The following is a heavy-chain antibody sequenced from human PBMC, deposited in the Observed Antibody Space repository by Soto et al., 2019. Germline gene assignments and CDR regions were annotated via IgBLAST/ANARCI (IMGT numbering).Heavy chain of an antibody. Sequence: PGGSLRLSCAVSGFTFTSYSMSWVRQAPGEGLEWVANIQQDGSEKYYVDSVKGRFTISRDNAKNSLYLQMNSLRAEDTAVYYCARDLPGYCTTTDCYGYFDYWGQGTLVTVSS. V-gene: IGHV3-7*03. CDR3: ARDLPGYCTTTDCYGYFDY. D-gene: IGHD2-2*01. CDR2: IQQDGSEK. CDR1: GFTFTSYS. J-gene: IGHJ4*02.